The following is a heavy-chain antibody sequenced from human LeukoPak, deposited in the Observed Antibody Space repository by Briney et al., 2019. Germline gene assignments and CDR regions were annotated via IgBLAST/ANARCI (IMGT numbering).Heavy chain of an antibody. J-gene: IGHJ4*02. CDR2: ISSSSSYI. CDR1: GFTFSSYS. Sequence: GGSLRLSCAASGFTFSSYSMNWVRQAPGKGLEWVSSISSSSSYIYYADSVKGRFTISRDNAKNSLYLQMNSLRAEDTAVYYCATTTEDDFWSGQASYYFDYWGQGTLVTVSS. CDR3: ATTTEDDFWSGQASYYFDY. D-gene: IGHD3-3*01. V-gene: IGHV3-21*01.